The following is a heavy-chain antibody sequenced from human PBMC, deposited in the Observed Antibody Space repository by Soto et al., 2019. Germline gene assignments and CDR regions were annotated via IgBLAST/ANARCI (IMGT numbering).Heavy chain of an antibody. Sequence: XVTLCLTCTVSGGSISSSRYYWGWIREPPGKGLEWIGSIYYSGSTYYNPSLKSRVTISVDTSKNQFSLKLSSVTAADTAVYYCARSWYYDSSGFIIHYYYGMDVWGQGTTVTVSS. CDR1: GGSISSSRYY. D-gene: IGHD3-22*01. J-gene: IGHJ6*02. CDR2: IYYSGST. CDR3: ARSWYYDSSGFIIHYYYGMDV. V-gene: IGHV4-39*01.